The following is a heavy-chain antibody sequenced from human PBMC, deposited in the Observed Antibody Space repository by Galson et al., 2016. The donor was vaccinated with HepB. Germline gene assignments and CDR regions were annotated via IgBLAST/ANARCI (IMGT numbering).Heavy chain of an antibody. Sequence: SETLSLTCTVSGGSISTSTWWTWVRQSPGRGLEWIGELYDSRRINYNPSLKSRVTISVDKAENRLFLNLSSVTAADTAVYYCARENKYYDFMAGSTDHYGLDVWGQGTTVIVSS. CDR3: ARENKYYDFMAGSTDHYGLDV. J-gene: IGHJ6*02. V-gene: IGHV4-4*02. D-gene: IGHD3-3*01. CDR2: LYDSRRI. CDR1: GGSISTSTW.